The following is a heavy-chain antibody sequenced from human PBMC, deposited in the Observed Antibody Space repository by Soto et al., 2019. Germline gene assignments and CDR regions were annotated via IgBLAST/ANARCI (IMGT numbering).Heavy chain of an antibody. Sequence: SETLSLTCTVSGGSISSYYWSWIRQPPGKGLEWIGYIYYSGSTNYNPSLKSRVTISVDTSKNQFSLKLSSVTAADTAVHYCARHRAPDLYDFWSGRAEYNWFDPWGQGTLVTVSS. CDR2: IYYSGST. D-gene: IGHD3-3*01. J-gene: IGHJ5*02. CDR3: ARHRAPDLYDFWSGRAEYNWFDP. V-gene: IGHV4-59*08. CDR1: GGSISSYY.